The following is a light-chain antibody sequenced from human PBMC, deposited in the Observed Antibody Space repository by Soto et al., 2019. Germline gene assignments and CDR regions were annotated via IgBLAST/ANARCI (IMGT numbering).Light chain of an antibody. V-gene: IGKV1-5*01. CDR2: DAS. CDR1: QGINRW. Sequence: DIQLTQSPSTLSASVGERVTFTCRASQGINRWLAWYQQQPGKAPKVLIYDASTLESGVRSRFSGSGSGTEFSLTISSLQPDDFATYYCQQSSPYSAFTFGQGTKLEVK. J-gene: IGKJ2*01. CDR3: QQSSPYSAFT.